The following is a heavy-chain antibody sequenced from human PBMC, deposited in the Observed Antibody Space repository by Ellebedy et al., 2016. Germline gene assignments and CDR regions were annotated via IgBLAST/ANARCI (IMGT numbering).Heavy chain of an antibody. CDR1: GFAFSDYT. CDR2: ISANAMAT. V-gene: IGHV3-23*02. CDR3: AKDPNWPYGD. Sequence: GGSLRLXXAASGFAFSDYTMGWVRQAPGRGLEWVSGISANAMATNYGASVRGRFTISRDNSKNTVYLEMNSLRVDDTAVYYCAKDPNWPYGDWGQGTLVTVSS. J-gene: IGHJ4*02. D-gene: IGHD1-1*01.